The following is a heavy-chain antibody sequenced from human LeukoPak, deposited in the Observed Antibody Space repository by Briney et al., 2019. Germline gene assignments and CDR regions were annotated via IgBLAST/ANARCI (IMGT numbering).Heavy chain of an antibody. V-gene: IGHV4-59*08. Sequence: PSETLSLTCTVSGGSIRSYYWSWLRQPPGKGLEWIGYIHYSGSTNYNPSLKSRVTISVDTSKNQFSLNLSSVTAADTAVYYCARHGGTSYYFDYWGQGTLVTVSS. CDR3: ARHGGTSYYFDY. J-gene: IGHJ4*02. CDR2: IHYSGST. CDR1: GGSIRSYY.